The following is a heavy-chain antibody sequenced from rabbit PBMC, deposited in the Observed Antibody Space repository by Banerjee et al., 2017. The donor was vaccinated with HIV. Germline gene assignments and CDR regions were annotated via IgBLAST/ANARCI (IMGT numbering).Heavy chain of an antibody. V-gene: IGHV1S40*01. CDR3: ARSDAGSNYGYFNL. CDR1: GFSFSSRHY. J-gene: IGHJ4*01. CDR2: IYAGSSGTT. D-gene: IGHD8-1*01. Sequence: QSLEESGGGLVQPEGSLTLTCTASGFSFSSRHYMCWVRQAPGKRLEWIACIYAGSSGTTYYASWAKGRFTISKASSTTVTLQMTSLTAADTATYFCARSDAGSNYGYFNLWGPGPRHRL.